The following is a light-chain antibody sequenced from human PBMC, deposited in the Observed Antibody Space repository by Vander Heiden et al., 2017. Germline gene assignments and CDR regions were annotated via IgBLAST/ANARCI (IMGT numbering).Light chain of an antibody. CDR1: QGLSNF. J-gene: IGKJ4*01. CDR2: GAS. Sequence: DIQMTQSPSSLSASVGDRVTITCRASQGLSNFLAWYQQKPGKVPKLLIHGASTLQSGVPSWFSGSGSETDFTLTISGLQAEDVATYYCQKDSSAPLTFGGGTKVEIK. V-gene: IGKV1-27*01. CDR3: QKDSSAPLT.